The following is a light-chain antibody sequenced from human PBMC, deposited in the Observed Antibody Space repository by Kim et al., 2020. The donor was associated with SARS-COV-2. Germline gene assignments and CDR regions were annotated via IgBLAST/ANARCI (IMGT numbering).Light chain of an antibody. J-gene: IGLJ2*01. V-gene: IGLV2-23*02. CDR2: EVS. CDR1: SGDVGGYNL. CDR3: CSYAGSSIVV. Sequence: GRSNTISCTGTSGDVGGYNLVSWYQQHPSKAPKLMIYEVSKRPSGVSNRFSGSKSGNTASLTISGLQAEDEADYYCCSYAGSSIVVFGGGTQLTVL.